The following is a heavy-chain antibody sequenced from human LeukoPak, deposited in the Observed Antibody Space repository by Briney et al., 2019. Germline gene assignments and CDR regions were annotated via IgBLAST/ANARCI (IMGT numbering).Heavy chain of an antibody. CDR2: MNPNSGNT. J-gene: IGHJ5*02. D-gene: IGHD6-13*01. CDR1: GYTFTSYD. Sequence: GASVKISCKASGYTFTSYDINWVRQATGQGLEWMGWMNPNSGNTGYAQKFQGRVTMTRNTSINTAYMELSSLRSEDTAVYYCARGRRQQLLCWFDPWGQGTLVTVSS. CDR3: ARGRRQQLLCWFDP. V-gene: IGHV1-8*01.